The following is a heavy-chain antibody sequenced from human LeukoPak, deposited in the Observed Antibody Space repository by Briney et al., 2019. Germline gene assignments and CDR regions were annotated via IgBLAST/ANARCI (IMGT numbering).Heavy chain of an antibody. CDR3: ARYDARYGMDV. CDR1: GFTFSSYA. J-gene: IGHJ6*02. CDR2: ISYDGSNK. Sequence: GGTLSLSCAASGFTFSSYAMHWVRQPPAKGLEGVAVISYDGSNKYYADSVKGRFTISRDNSKNTLYLQMNSLRAEDTAVYYCARYDARYGMDVWGQGTTVTVSS. V-gene: IGHV3-30-3*01. D-gene: IGHD1-1*01.